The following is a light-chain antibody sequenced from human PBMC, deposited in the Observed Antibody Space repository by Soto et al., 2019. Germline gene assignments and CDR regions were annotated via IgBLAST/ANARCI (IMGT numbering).Light chain of an antibody. J-gene: IGKJ1*01. CDR2: GAS. Sequence: EIVLTQSPGTLSLSPGERATLSCRASQSVSSSLLAWYQQKPGQTPRLLIYGASSRATGIPDRFSGSGSGTDFSLTINNLEPEDVAVYYCQQYGRPWTFGQGTKVEIK. CDR1: QSVSSSL. CDR3: QQYGRPWT. V-gene: IGKV3-20*01.